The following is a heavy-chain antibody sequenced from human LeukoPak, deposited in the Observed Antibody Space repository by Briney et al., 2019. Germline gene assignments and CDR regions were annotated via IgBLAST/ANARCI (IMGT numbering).Heavy chain of an antibody. V-gene: IGHV3-23*01. CDR1: GFTFSSYA. CDR3: AKDGSWGYYDSSGYYEGDAFDI. Sequence: GGSLRLSCAASGFTFSSYAMSWVRQAPGKGLEWVSAISGSGGGTYYADSVKGRFTISRDNSKNTLYLQMNSLRAEDTAVYYCAKDGSWGYYDSSGYYEGDAFDIWGQGTMVTVSS. J-gene: IGHJ3*02. D-gene: IGHD3-22*01. CDR2: ISGSGGGT.